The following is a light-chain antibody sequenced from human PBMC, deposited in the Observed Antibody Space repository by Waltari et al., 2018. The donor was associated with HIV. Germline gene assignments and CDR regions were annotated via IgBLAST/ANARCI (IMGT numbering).Light chain of an antibody. CDR1: KIGSKN. Sequence: SYLLTQPPTVSVVPGKTASFTRGGNKIGSKNEHWYQQKPGQSPVLVISYDSDRPSGIPGRLSGSNSGSTATLTISRVEAGDEADYYCQVWDTDSDHVIFGGGTKLTVL. CDR2: YDS. CDR3: QVWDTDSDHVI. V-gene: IGLV3-21*04. J-gene: IGLJ2*01.